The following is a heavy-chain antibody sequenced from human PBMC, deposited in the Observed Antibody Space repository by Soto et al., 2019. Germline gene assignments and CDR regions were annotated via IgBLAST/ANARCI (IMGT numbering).Heavy chain of an antibody. V-gene: IGHV3-53*01. Sequence: PGGSMRLSCAASGFTVSSNYMSWVRQAPGKGLEWVSVIYSGGSTYYADSVKGRFTISRDNSKNTLYLQMNSLRAEDTAVYYCARVLSGCLDYWGQGTLVTVSS. CDR3: ARVLSGCLDY. CDR2: IYSGGST. J-gene: IGHJ4*02. D-gene: IGHD6-19*01. CDR1: GFTVSSNY.